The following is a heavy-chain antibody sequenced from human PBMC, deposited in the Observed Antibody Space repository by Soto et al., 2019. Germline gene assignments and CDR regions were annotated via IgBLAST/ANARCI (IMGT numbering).Heavy chain of an antibody. Sequence: LRLSCAASGFTFSGYSMNWVRQAPGKGLEWVSSISTSSSYIYYADSVKGRFTISRDNAKNSLSLQMNSLRAEDTAVYYCASSAAAGRFDYWGQGTLVTVSS. V-gene: IGHV3-21*01. D-gene: IGHD6-13*01. J-gene: IGHJ4*02. CDR2: ISTSSSYI. CDR3: ASSAAAGRFDY. CDR1: GFTFSGYS.